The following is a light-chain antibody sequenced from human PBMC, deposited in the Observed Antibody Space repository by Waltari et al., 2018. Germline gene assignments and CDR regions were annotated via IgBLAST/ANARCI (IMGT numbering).Light chain of an antibody. CDR1: ESVPANY. V-gene: IGKV3-20*01. Sequence: PGERATLSCRATESVPANYLAWYQQKPGQAPTLLISGASSRATGIPDRFSGRGSGTDFTLTIARPEPEDFALYYCQQYGETPWTFGQGTKVDLK. CDR3: QQYGETPWT. CDR2: GAS. J-gene: IGKJ1*01.